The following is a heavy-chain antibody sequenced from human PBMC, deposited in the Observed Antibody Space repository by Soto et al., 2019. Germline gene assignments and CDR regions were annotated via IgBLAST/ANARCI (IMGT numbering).Heavy chain of an antibody. CDR3: ARATESHYFDY. Sequence: QVQLQESGPGLVKPSQTLSLTCTLSGASITSSGYYWSRIRLHPGEGLEWIGYIYYRGTTYYNPSLKSPVTISTDTSKKEFSLTLTSVTAADTAVYYCARATESHYFDYWGRGILVTVTS. CDR1: GASITSSGYY. CDR2: IYYRGTT. V-gene: IGHV4-31*01. J-gene: IGHJ4*02.